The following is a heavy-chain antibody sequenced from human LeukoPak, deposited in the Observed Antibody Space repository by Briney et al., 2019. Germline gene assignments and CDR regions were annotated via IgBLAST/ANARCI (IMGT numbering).Heavy chain of an antibody. J-gene: IGHJ4*02. CDR3: AKAPTVTTYSY. V-gene: IGHV3-30*18. Sequence: HPGGSLRLSCAASGFTFSSYGMHWVRQAPGKGLEWVAVISYDGSSKYYADSVKGRFTISRDNSKNTLYLQMNSLRAEDTAVYYCAKAPTVTTYSYWGQGTLVTVSS. CDR1: GFTFSSYG. CDR2: ISYDGSSK. D-gene: IGHD4-11*01.